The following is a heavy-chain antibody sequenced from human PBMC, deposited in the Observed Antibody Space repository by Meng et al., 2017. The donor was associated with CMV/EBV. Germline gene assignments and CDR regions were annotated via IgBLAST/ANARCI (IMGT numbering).Heavy chain of an antibody. D-gene: IGHD3-16*01. CDR1: GFTFSSYG. CDR3: AKMDPGDYVWGSYGGYYFDY. Sequence: GESLKISCAASGFTFSSYGMHWVRQAPGKGLEWVAFIRYDGSNKYYADSVKGRFTISRDNSKNTLYLQMNSLRAEDTAVYYCAKMDPGDYVWGSYGGYYFDYWGRGTLVTVSS. V-gene: IGHV3-30*02. CDR2: IRYDGSNK. J-gene: IGHJ4*02.